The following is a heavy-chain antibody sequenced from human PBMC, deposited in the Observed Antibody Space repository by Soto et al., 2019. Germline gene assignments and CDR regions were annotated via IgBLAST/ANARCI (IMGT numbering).Heavy chain of an antibody. CDR3: ATRGVAYCGGDCYSYYDAFDI. CDR2: IDPSDSYT. J-gene: IGHJ3*02. Sequence: GESLKISCKGSGYSFTSYWISWVCQMPGKGLEWMGRIDPSDSYTNYSPSFQGHVTISADKSISTAYLQWSSLKASDTAMYYCATRGVAYCGGDCYSYYDAFDIWGQGTMVTVSS. V-gene: IGHV5-10-1*01. CDR1: GYSFTSYW. D-gene: IGHD2-21*02.